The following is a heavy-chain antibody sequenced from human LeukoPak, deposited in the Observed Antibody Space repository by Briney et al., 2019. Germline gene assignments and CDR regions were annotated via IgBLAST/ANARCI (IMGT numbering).Heavy chain of an antibody. V-gene: IGHV1-24*01. CDR2: FSPGDGET. CDR1: GYSLTELP. J-gene: IGHJ3*02. CDR3: ATRLGEFSSRDAFNI. D-gene: IGHD3-16*02. Sequence: GASVKVSCKVSGYSLTELPMHWVRQAPGKGLEWVGGFSPGDGETIYAQRFQGRVTMTEATSTDTAYMELRSLTYEDTAVYYCATRLGEFSSRDAFNIWGQGTMVTVSS.